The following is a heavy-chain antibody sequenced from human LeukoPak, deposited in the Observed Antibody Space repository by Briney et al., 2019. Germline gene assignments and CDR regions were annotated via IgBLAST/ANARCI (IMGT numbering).Heavy chain of an antibody. CDR2: INSSGGST. CDR1: GYTLTSYY. V-gene: IGHV1-46*01. CDR3: ARGLPAGPDDY. J-gene: IGHJ4*02. Sequence: GASVKVSCKSSGYTLTSYYMHWVRQAPGQGLEWMGIINSSGGSTSYAQKFQGRVTMTRDTSTSTVYMELSSLRSEDTAVYYCARGLPAGPDDYWGQGTLVTVSS.